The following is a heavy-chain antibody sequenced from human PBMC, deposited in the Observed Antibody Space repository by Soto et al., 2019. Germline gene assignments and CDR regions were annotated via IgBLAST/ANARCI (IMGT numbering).Heavy chain of an antibody. CDR3: TRDHGYGYGMDV. D-gene: IGHD5-12*01. CDR2: ITKSSRTI. V-gene: IGHV3-48*01. J-gene: IGHJ6*02. Sequence: EVQLVESGGGLVQPGVSLSLSCAASGFTFSTYSMNWVRQAPGKGLEWISYITKSSRTIYYADSVKGRFTISRDNAKNSLYLQMNSLRAEDTAVYYCTRDHGYGYGMDVWGQGTTVTVSS. CDR1: GFTFSTYS.